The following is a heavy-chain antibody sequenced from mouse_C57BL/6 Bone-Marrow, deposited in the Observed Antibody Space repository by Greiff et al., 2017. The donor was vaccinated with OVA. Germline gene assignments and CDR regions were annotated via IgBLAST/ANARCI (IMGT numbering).Heavy chain of an antibody. J-gene: IGHJ4*01. D-gene: IGHD2-5*01. CDR1: GFTFSSYA. CDR3: AREDYSNPYAMDY. CDR2: ISDGGSYT. Sequence: EVKLVESGGGLVKPGGSLKLSCAASGFTFSSYAMSWVRQTPEKRLEWVATISDGGSYTYYPDNVKGRFTISRDNAKNNLYLQMSHLKSEDTAMYYCAREDYSNPYAMDYWGQGTSVTVSS. V-gene: IGHV5-4*01.